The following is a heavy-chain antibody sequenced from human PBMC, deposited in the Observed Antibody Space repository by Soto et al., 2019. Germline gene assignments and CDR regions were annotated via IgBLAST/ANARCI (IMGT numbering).Heavy chain of an antibody. J-gene: IGHJ4*02. CDR1: GFTFSSYA. Sequence: VGSLRLSCAVSGFTFSSYAMSWVRQAPGKGLEWVSAISGSGGSTYYADSVKGRFTISRDNSKNTLYLQMNSLRAEDTAVYYCAKDRYLDYYGSASYLSDYWGQGTLVTVSS. CDR2: ISGSGGST. D-gene: IGHD3-10*01. CDR3: AKDRYLDYYGSASYLSDY. V-gene: IGHV3-23*01.